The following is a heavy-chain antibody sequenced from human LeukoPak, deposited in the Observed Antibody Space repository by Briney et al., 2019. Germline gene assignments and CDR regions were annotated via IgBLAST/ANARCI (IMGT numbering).Heavy chain of an antibody. Sequence: GGSLRLSCAASGFTFSSYSMNWVRQAPGKGLEWVSYISSSSSTIYYADSVKGRFTISRDNAKNSLYLQMNSLRAEDTAVYYCARKSSSWYFDYWGQGTLVTVSS. V-gene: IGHV3-48*04. D-gene: IGHD6-13*01. J-gene: IGHJ4*02. CDR3: ARKSSSWYFDY. CDR1: GFTFSSYS. CDR2: ISSSSSTI.